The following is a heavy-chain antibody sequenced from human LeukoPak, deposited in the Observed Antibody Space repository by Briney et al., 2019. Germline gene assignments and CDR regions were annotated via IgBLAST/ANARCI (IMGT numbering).Heavy chain of an antibody. CDR1: GGSFSGCY. V-gene: IGHV4-34*01. CDR3: AREGCSSTSCYYYYYYYMDV. Sequence: SETLSLTCAVYGGSFSGCYWSWIRQPPGKGLEWIGEINHSGSTNYNPSLKSRVTISVDTSKNQFSLKLSSVTAADTAVYYCAREGCSSTSCYYYYYYYMDVWGKGTTVTVSS. J-gene: IGHJ6*03. D-gene: IGHD2-2*01. CDR2: INHSGST.